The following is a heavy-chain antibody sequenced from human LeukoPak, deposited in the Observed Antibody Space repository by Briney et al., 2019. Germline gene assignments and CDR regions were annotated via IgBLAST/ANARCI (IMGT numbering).Heavy chain of an antibody. CDR1: GGSISSYY. J-gene: IGHJ2*01. Sequence: SETLSLTCTVSGGSISSYYWSCIRQSPGKGLEWIGEINQSGTTNYNPSLESRATMSMEPSMNQFSLKLTSVTAAATAVYYYARENWHFDLWGRGTLVTVSS. CDR2: INQSGTT. CDR3: ARENWHFDL. V-gene: IGHV4-34*01.